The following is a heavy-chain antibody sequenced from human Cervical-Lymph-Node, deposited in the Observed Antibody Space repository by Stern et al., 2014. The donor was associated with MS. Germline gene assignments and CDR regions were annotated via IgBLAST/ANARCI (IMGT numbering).Heavy chain of an antibody. CDR3: ARLGNYFDS. D-gene: IGHD3-10*01. V-gene: IGHV4-61*02. CDR2: IYTSGST. Sequence: QVQLQESGPGLVKPSQTLSLTCTVSGGSITNIHYWSWVRQPAGKGLEWIGRIYTSGSTNYNPSLESRVTISIDTSNQFSLRLTSVTAADTAVYYCARLGNYFDSWGRGNLVTVSS. J-gene: IGHJ4*02. CDR1: GGSITNIHY.